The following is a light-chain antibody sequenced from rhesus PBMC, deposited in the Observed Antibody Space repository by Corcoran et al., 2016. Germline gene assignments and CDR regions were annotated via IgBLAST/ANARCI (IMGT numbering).Light chain of an antibody. Sequence: DIQMTQSPSSLSASVGDRVTITCRASQDISRYLNWDQQKPGKAPKVLIYYANRLERGVPSRLSGSGSETEFPLTFSTLQPADFATYYCQQYDTLYSFGQGTKVEIK. CDR2: YAN. CDR3: QQYDTLYS. J-gene: IGKJ2*01. CDR1: QDISRY. V-gene: IGKV1-32*01.